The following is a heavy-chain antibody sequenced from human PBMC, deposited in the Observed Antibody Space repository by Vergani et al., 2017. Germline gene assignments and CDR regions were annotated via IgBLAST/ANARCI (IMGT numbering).Heavy chain of an antibody. CDR2: INHSGST. V-gene: IGHV4-4*02. CDR3: ARVVVRGVRYYYYYMDV. D-gene: IGHD3-10*01. CDR1: GGSISSDNW. J-gene: IGHJ6*03. Sequence: QVQLQQWGPGLVTPSGTLSLTCAVYGGSISSDNWWNWVRQAPGKGLQWIGEINHSGSTNYNPSLKSRVTISVDTSKNQFSLKLSSVTAADTAVYYCARVVVRGVRYYYYYMDVWGKGTTVTVSS.